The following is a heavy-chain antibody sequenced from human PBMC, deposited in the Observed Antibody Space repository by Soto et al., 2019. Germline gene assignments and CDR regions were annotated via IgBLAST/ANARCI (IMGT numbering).Heavy chain of an antibody. V-gene: IGHV3-30-3*01. CDR1: GFTFSSYA. CDR3: ARDRRDSYGDYYYYYGMDV. D-gene: IGHD5-18*01. Sequence: QVQLVESGGGVVQPGRSLRLSCAASGFTFSSYAMHWVRQAPGKGLEWVAVISYDGSNKYYADSVKGRFTISRDNSKNTLYLQMNSLRAEDTAVYYCARDRRDSYGDYYYYYGMDVWGQGTTVTVSS. CDR2: ISYDGSNK. J-gene: IGHJ6*02.